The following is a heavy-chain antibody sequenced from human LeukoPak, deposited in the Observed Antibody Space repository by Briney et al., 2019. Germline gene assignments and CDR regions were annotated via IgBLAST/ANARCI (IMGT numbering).Heavy chain of an antibody. CDR2: IWYDGSNK. CDR1: GFTFSSYG. CDR3: ARGYQLHHYYYYGMDV. V-gene: IGHV3-33*01. D-gene: IGHD2-2*01. Sequence: QPGRSLRLSCAASGFTFSSYGMHWVRQAPGKGLEWAAVIWYDGSNKYYADSVEGRFTISRDNSKNTLYLQMNSLRAEDTAVYYCARGYQLHHYYYYGMDVWGKGTTVTVSS. J-gene: IGHJ6*04.